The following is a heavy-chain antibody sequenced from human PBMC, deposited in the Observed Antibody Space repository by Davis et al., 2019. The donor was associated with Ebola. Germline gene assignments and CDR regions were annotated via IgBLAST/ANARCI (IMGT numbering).Heavy chain of an antibody. CDR3: ARAFAPPVWAYYFDY. V-gene: IGHV4-59*01. D-gene: IGHD3-16*01. J-gene: IGHJ4*02. CDR1: GFIFSNYA. Sequence: ESLKISCAASGFIFSNYAMTWVRQAPGKGLEWIGYICHTGNNYNPSLKSRVTISLDTSKNQFSLKLTSVTAADTAVYYCARAFAPPVWAYYFDYWGQGSLVTVSS. CDR2: ICHTGN.